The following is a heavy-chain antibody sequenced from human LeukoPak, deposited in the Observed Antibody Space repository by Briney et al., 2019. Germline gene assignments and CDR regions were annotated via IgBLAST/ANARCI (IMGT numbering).Heavy chain of an antibody. CDR1: GGSFSGYY. CDR3: ARGLRAARLAS. D-gene: IGHD6-6*01. CDR2: MNESGGT. V-gene: IGHV4-34*01. J-gene: IGHJ5*02. Sequence: SETLSLTCAVSGGSFSGYYWSWIRPPPGKGLEWIGEMNESGGTTYNPSLKSRVTISVDTSKNQFSLKLTSVTAADTAVYYCARGLRAARLASWGQGTLVTVSS.